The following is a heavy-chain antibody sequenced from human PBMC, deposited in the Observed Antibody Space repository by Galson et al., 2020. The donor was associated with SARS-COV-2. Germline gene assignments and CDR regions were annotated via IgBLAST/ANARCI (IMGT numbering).Heavy chain of an antibody. V-gene: IGHV3-64D*09. D-gene: IGHD4-17*01. CDR1: GFTFSNYK. CDR3: VSENTTVRTPGFDY. CDR2: INHDATDT. J-gene: IGHJ4*02. Sequence: GGSLRLSCSASGFTFSNYKMHWVRQAPGKGLEYVSTINHDATDTYYADSVKGRFTISRDNSKNTLYLQMSGLKSEDTAVYYCVSENTTVRTPGFDYWGQGTQVTVSS.